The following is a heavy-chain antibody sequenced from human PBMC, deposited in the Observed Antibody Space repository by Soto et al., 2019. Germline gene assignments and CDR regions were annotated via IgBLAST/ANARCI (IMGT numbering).Heavy chain of an antibody. CDR1: GFTFSSYA. D-gene: IGHD2-2*01. Sequence: GVLRLSCAASGFTFSSYAMSWVRQAPGKGLEWVSAISGSGGSTYYADSVKGRFTISRDNSKNTLYLQMNSLRAEDTAVYYCAKDPRATAYCISTSCYANYWGQGTLVTVSS. CDR3: AKDPRATAYCISTSCYANY. J-gene: IGHJ4*02. CDR2: ISGSGGST. V-gene: IGHV3-23*01.